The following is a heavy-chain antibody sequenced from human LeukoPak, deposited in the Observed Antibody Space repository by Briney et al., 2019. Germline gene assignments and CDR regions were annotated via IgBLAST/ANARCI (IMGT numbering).Heavy chain of an antibody. J-gene: IGHJ4*02. CDR1: GFTFSSYW. V-gene: IGHV3-74*01. CDR2: ISSDGSST. D-gene: IGHD2-21*02. CDR3: ARTANFDY. Sequence: GGSPRLSCAASGFTFSSYWMYWVRQAPGKGLVWVSGISSDGSSTNYADSVKGRLTISRDNAKNTLYLQMNSLRAEDTAVYYCARTANFDYWGQGTLVTVSS.